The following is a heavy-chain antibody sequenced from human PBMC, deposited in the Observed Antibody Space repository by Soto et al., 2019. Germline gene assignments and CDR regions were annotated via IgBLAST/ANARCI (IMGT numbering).Heavy chain of an antibody. Sequence: ASVKVSCEASGYTFTSYYMHCVRQAPGQGLEWMGMINASNGNTRYAQKFQGRVTMTRDTSASTAYMELSSLRSEDTAVYYCARDWEQQLVDYYYGMDVWGQGTTVTVSS. J-gene: IGHJ6*02. D-gene: IGHD6-13*01. CDR2: INASNGNT. CDR3: ARDWEQQLVDYYYGMDV. V-gene: IGHV1-46*01. CDR1: GYTFTSYY.